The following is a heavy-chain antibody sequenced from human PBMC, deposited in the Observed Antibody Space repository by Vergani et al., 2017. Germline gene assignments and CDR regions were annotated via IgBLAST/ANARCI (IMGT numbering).Heavy chain of an antibody. D-gene: IGHD3-22*01. Sequence: QVQLVQSGAEVKKPGASVKVSCKASGYTFTSYYMHWARQAPGQGLEWMGIIKPSGGSTSYEQKFQGRVTMTRDTSTNTVYMELGSLRSEDTGVYYCTRGWYYDSNAYCAYWGQGTLVTVSS. V-gene: IGHV1-46*03. CDR1: GYTFTSYY. J-gene: IGHJ4*02. CDR2: IKPSGGST. CDR3: TRGWYYDSNAYCAY.